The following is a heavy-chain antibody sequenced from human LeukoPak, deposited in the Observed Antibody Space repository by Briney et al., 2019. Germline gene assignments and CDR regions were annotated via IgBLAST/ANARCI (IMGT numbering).Heavy chain of an antibody. CDR3: AREPRPAAIEGYNWFDP. CDR2: INHSGST. V-gene: IGHV4-34*01. Sequence: SETLSLTCAVYGGSFRGYYWSWIRQPPGKGLEWIGEINHSGSTNYNPSLKSRVTISVDTSKNQFSLKLSSVAAADTAVYYCAREPRPAAIEGYNWFDPWGQGTLVTVSS. J-gene: IGHJ5*02. CDR1: GGSFRGYY. D-gene: IGHD2-2*01.